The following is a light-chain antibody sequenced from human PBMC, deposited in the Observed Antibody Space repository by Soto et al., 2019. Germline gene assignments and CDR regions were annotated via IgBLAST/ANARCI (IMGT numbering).Light chain of an antibody. J-gene: IGKJ4*01. CDR3: QQTYRTPLT. V-gene: IGKV3-20*01. CDR2: GAS. Sequence: EIVLTQSPGTLSLSPGERATLSCRASQSVSSSYLAWYQQKPGQAPRLLIYGASSRATGIPDRFSGGGSGTDFTLTISRLEPEDFATYSCQQTYRTPLTFGGGTKVEIK. CDR1: QSVSSSY.